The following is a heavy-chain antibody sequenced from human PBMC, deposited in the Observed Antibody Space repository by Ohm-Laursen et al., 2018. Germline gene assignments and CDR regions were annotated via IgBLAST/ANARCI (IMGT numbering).Heavy chain of an antibody. Sequence: GTLSLTCAVYGGPFSGYYWSWIRQPPGKGLEWIGEINHSGSTNYNPSLKSRVTISVDTSKNQFSLKLSSVTAADTAVYYCARGLSAIVYWGQGTLVTVSS. CDR1: GGPFSGYY. J-gene: IGHJ4*02. D-gene: IGHD2-15*01. V-gene: IGHV4-34*01. CDR3: ARGLSAIVY. CDR2: INHSGST.